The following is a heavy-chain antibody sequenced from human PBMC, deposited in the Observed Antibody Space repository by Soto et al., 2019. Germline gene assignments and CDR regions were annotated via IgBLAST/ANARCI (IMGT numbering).Heavy chain of an antibody. D-gene: IGHD1-26*01. V-gene: IGHV1-2*02. CDR3: ARDRTRIVGAPHDAFDM. CDR2: INPNSGGT. Sequence: ASVKVSCKASGYTFTGYYMHWVRQAPGQGLEWMGWINPNSGGTNYAQKFQGRVTMTRDTSISTAYMELSRLRSDDTAVYYCARDRTRIVGAPHDAFDMWGQGTMVTV. CDR1: GYTFTGYY. J-gene: IGHJ3*02.